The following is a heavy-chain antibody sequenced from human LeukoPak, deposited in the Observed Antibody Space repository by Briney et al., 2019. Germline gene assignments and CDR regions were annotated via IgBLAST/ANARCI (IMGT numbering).Heavy chain of an antibody. CDR3: AKRFDGFYSAFDL. Sequence: GGSLRLSCAASGFTFTNFAMHWVRQAPGKGLEWVTVISDDGNNKYFADSVKGRFTISRDNSKNTLYLQMNSLRAEDTAVYYCAKRFDGFYSAFDLWGQGTMVTVSS. D-gene: IGHD2/OR15-2a*01. CDR2: ISDDGNNK. V-gene: IGHV3-30*18. CDR1: GFTFTNFA. J-gene: IGHJ3*01.